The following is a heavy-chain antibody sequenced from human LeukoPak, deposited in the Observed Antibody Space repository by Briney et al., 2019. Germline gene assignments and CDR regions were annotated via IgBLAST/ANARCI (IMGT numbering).Heavy chain of an antibody. V-gene: IGHV3-23*01. J-gene: IGHJ5*02. CDR1: GLTFSSYA. D-gene: IGHD6-19*01. Sequence: GGSLRLSCAASGLTFSSYAMTWVRQAPGKGLECVSVISGRGGSTYYADSVKGRFTSSRDNSKNTLYLQMNSLRAEDTAVYYCARNSAVATSRSWFDPWGQGTLVTVSS. CDR2: ISGRGGST. CDR3: ARNSAVATSRSWFDP.